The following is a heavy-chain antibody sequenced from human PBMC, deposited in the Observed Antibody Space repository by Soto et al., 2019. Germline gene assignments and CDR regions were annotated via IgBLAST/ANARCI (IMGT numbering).Heavy chain of an antibody. J-gene: IGHJ4*02. V-gene: IGHV4-59*01. D-gene: IGHD3-3*01. CDR2: IHYSGQA. Sequence: PSETLSLTCSVSGGSINSFYWSWIRQSPVKGLEWIGHIHYSGQATYNPSFSSRVTMSVDTSKNHFSLEVKSVTAADTAVYFCAVERPAPIWGQGKLVTVSS. CDR1: GGSINSFY. CDR3: AVERPAPI.